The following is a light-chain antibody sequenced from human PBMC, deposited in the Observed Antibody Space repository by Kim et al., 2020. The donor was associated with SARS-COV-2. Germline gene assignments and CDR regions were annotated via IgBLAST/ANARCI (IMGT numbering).Light chain of an antibody. Sequence: DIVMTQSPRSLPVTPGEPASISCRSSESLLHYNGNNYLDWYLQKPGQSPQLLIYLGSNRASGVPDRFSGSGSGTDFTLKISRVEAEDVGFYYCMQGLSTRTFGQGTKVDIK. J-gene: IGKJ1*01. CDR2: LGS. CDR1: ESLLHYNGNNY. V-gene: IGKV2-28*01. CDR3: MQGLSTRT.